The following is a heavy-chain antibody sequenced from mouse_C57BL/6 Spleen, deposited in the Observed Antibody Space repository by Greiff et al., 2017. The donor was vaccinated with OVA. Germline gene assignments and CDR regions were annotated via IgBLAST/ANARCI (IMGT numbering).Heavy chain of an antibody. CDR1: GFTFSSYA. J-gene: IGHJ3*01. Sequence: DVMLVESGGGLVKPGGSLKLSCAASGFTFSSYAMSWVRQTPEKRLEWVATISDGGSYTYYPDNVKGRFTISRDNAKNNLYLQMSHLKSEDTAMYYCARDRWDEVAWFAYWGQGTLVTVSA. D-gene: IGHD4-1*01. CDR3: ARDRWDEVAWFAY. CDR2: ISDGGSYT. V-gene: IGHV5-4*01.